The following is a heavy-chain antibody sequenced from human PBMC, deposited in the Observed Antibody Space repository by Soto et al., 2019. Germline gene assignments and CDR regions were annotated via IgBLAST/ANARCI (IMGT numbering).Heavy chain of an antibody. J-gene: IGHJ5*02. CDR1: GGTFSTYA. CDR2: VNGGGTTT. D-gene: IGHD2-2*01. V-gene: IGHV3-23*01. Sequence: GGSLRDWCVAAGGTFSTYAVSWVRQATGKGLEWVSSVNGGGTTTYYADSVKGRFTISRDNSKNTLYLQMNSLGAEDTALYYCAKKSAVVTSSGFNWFDPWGQGTLVTVSS. CDR3: AKKSAVVTSSGFNWFDP.